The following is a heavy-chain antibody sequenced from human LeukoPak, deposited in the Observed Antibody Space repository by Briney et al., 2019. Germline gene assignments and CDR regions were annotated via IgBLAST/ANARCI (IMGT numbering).Heavy chain of an antibody. CDR3: ARLRLWELLYYYMDV. CDR1: GGSISGSNW. D-gene: IGHD1-26*01. J-gene: IGHJ6*03. Sequence: SGTLSLTCAVSGGSISGSNWWSWVRQPPGKGLEWIGEINHSGSTNYNPSLKSRVTISVDTSKNQFSLKLSSVTAADTAVYYCARLRLWELLYYYMDVWGKGTTVTISS. V-gene: IGHV4-4*02. CDR2: INHSGST.